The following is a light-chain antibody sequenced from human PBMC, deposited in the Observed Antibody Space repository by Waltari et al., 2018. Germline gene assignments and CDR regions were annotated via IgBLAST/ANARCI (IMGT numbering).Light chain of an antibody. CDR3: QQYDGLVLT. Sequence: RASQSVPGIAFSWYQHTPGQAPRLLIYGTSNRATGIPDRFSGSGFGTDFTLTISRLGPEDFAVYYCQQYDGLVLTFGGGTKV. J-gene: IGKJ4*01. CDR1: QSVPGIA. V-gene: IGKV3-20*01. CDR2: GTS.